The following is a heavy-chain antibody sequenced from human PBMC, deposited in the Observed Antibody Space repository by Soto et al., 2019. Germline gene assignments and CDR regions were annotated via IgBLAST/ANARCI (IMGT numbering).Heavy chain of an antibody. Sequence: QITLKESGPTRVKPTQTLTLTCNFSGFSLRTSGVGVGWLRQPPGKALEWLAVIYWDDDKRYSPSLKNRLNISKDTSKNLVVLTMTSMAPADTATYFCAHRGYMSGNWDQGYLDYWGPGILIAVSS. J-gene: IGHJ4*02. CDR1: GFSLRTSGVG. CDR3: AHRGYMSGNWDQGYLDY. D-gene: IGHD7-27*01. CDR2: IYWDDDK. V-gene: IGHV2-5*02.